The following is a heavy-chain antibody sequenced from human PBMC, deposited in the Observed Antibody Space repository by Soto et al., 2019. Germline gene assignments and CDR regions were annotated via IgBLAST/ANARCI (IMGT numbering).Heavy chain of an antibody. CDR2: ISWNGASI. V-gene: IGHV3-9*01. CDR3: AKDISGRGSFYYYYGVDV. Sequence: SLRLSCTAARFTFDDYAMHWVRQAPGKGLEWVSGISWNGASIGYADSVRARFTISRDNAKNSLYLQMNSLRADDTALYYCAKDISGRGSFYYYYGVDVWGQGTTVTVSS. J-gene: IGHJ6*02. D-gene: IGHD1-26*01. CDR1: RFTFDDYA.